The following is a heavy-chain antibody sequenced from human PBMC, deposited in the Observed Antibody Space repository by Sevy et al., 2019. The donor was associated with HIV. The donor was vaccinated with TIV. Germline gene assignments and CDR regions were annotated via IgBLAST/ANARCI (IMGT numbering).Heavy chain of an antibody. Sequence: SETLSLTCTVSGDSVSSGSYFWSWIRQPPGKGLEWIGYISYSGSTNYNPSLKSRVTISVDTSKKQFSLKLTSVTAADTAVYFCAIGSRGYSYGWGQGTLVTVSS. J-gene: IGHJ4*02. V-gene: IGHV4-61*01. CDR2: ISYSGST. D-gene: IGHD5-18*01. CDR3: AIGSRGYSYG. CDR1: GDSVSSGSYF.